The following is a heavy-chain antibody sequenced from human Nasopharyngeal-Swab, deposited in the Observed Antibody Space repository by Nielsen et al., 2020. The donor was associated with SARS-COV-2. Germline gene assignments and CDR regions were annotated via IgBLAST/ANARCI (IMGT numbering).Heavy chain of an antibody. CDR1: GGSISSGNYY. CDR2: LNVNGST. Sequence: SETLSLTCTVSGGSISSGNYYWSWLRQPAGKGLEWIGRLNVNGSTNYNPSLESRVTISAATSKNQFSLMLTSVTAADTAVYYCARIGRFFDWLSGNYGMDVWGHGTTVTVSS. V-gene: IGHV4-61*02. J-gene: IGHJ6*02. D-gene: IGHD3-9*01. CDR3: ARIGRFFDWLSGNYGMDV.